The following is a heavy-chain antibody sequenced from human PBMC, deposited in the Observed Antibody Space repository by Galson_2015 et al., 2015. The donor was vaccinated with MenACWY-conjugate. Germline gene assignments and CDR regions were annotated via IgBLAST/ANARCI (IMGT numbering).Heavy chain of an antibody. CDR1: GYTFTSYA. J-gene: IGHJ4*02. CDR3: AREPITMKVPGYYFDY. D-gene: IGHD3-22*01. V-gene: IGHV1-3*01. Sequence: SVKVSCKASGYTFTSYAMHWVRQAPGQRLEWMGWINAGNGNTKCSQKFQGRVTITRDTSASTAYMELSSLRSGDTAVYYCAREPITMKVPGYYFDYWGQGTLVTVSS. CDR2: INAGNGNT.